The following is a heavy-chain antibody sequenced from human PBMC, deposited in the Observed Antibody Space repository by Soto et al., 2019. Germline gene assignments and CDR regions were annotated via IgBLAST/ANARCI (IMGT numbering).Heavy chain of an antibody. Sequence: QLQLQESGPGLVKPSETLSLTCAVSGGSITSSSYSWGWVRQPPGKGLEWIATFYYSENTHYNPSLESRVTISVATSKNQFSLKLSSVTAADTAVYYCARLGGHCSSSSGFGFYVMDVWCQGTTVTVSS. J-gene: IGHJ6*02. V-gene: IGHV4-39*01. CDR3: ARLGGHCSSSSGFGFYVMDV. CDR1: GGSITSSSYS. D-gene: IGHD2-2*01. CDR2: FYYSENT.